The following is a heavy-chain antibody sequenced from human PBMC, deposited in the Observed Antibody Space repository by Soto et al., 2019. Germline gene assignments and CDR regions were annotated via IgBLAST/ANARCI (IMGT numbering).Heavy chain of an antibody. CDR1: GNSFTTSA. CDR3: TRESAPWGFEH. V-gene: IGHV1-3*01. CDR2: INAGNGYI. J-gene: IGHJ4*02. Sequence: QVQLVQSGSEVRKPGASVKISCEASGNSFTTSAIHWVRQAPGQRPEWMGWINAGNGYIKYSQTFQGRVTITRDTTASTVYMELSSLKYEDTGTYYCTRESAPWGFEHWGQGTRVTVSS. D-gene: IGHD7-27*01.